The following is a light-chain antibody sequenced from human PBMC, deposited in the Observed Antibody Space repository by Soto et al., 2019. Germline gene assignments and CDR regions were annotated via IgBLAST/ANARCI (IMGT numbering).Light chain of an antibody. Sequence: QSVLTHPPSVSVAPGQRITISCTGSSSNIGAGYDVHLYRQLTGTTPKLLIFADTKRPSGVPDRFSGSKSGTSASLAITGLQAEDESDYYCQSYDSSLSGLYVFGTGTKVTVL. J-gene: IGLJ1*01. CDR1: SSNIGAGYD. V-gene: IGLV1-40*01. CDR3: QSYDSSLSGLYV. CDR2: ADT.